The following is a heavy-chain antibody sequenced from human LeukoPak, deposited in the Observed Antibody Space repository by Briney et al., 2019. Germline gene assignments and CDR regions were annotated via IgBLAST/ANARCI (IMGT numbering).Heavy chain of an antibody. CDR1: GFTFSSYG. CDR2: IRYDGSNK. D-gene: IGHD5-24*01. CDR3: ATVGVNYPADFDY. V-gene: IGHV3-30*02. Sequence: PGGSLRLSCAASGFTFSSYGMHWVRQAPGKGLEWVAFIRYDGSNKYYADSVKGRFTISRDNSKNTLYLQMNSLRAEDTAVYYCATVGVNYPADFDYWGQGTLVTVSS. J-gene: IGHJ4*02.